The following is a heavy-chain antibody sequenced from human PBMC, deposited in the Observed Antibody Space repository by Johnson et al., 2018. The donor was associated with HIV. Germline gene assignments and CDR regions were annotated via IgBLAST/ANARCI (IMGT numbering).Heavy chain of an antibody. D-gene: IGHD6-6*01. CDR3: AKGGSSSTAFDI. J-gene: IGHJ3*02. Sequence: QEQLVESGGGVVQPGRSLRLSCAASGFTFSSYGMHWVRQAPGKGLEWVAVISYDGSNKYYADSVKGRVTISRDNSKNTLYLQMNSLRAEDTAVYYCAKGGSSSTAFDIWGQGTMVTVSS. CDR1: GFTFSSYG. CDR2: ISYDGSNK. V-gene: IGHV3-30*18.